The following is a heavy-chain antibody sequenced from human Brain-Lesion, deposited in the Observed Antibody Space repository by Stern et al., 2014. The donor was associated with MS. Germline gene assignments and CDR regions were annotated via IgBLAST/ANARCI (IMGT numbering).Heavy chain of an antibody. CDR1: GGSINSGGYY. J-gene: IGHJ4*02. V-gene: IGHV4-31*03. CDR2: IYYTGSA. CDR3: ARGARYSDSSGYYFYFDY. D-gene: IGHD3-22*01. Sequence: VQLVESGPGLVKPSQTLPLTCTVSGGSINSGGYYWSWIRQYPGKGLEWIGYIYYTGSAYYDPSLKSRLSMSIDTSKNQFSLNLTSVTAADTAVYYCARGARYSDSSGYYFYFDYWAREPWSPSPQ.